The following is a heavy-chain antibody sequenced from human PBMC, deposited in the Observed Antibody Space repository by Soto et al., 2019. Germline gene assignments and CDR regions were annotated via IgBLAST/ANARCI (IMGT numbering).Heavy chain of an antibody. CDR3: ARESPYYYDSSGYLPSN. CDR1: GFTVSSNY. CDR2: IYSGGST. V-gene: IGHV3-53*01. D-gene: IGHD3-22*01. Sequence: EVQLVESGGGLIQPGGSLRLSCAASGFTVSSNYMSWVRQAPGKGLEWVSVIYSGGSTYYADSVKGRFTISRDNSKNTLYLQMNSLRAEDTAVYYCARESPYYYDSSGYLPSNWGQGTLVTVSS. J-gene: IGHJ4*02.